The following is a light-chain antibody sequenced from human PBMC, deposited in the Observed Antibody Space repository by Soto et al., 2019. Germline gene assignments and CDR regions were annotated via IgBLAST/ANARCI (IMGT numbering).Light chain of an antibody. V-gene: IGKV3-15*01. CDR1: QSVSSN. CDR2: GAS. J-gene: IGKJ5*01. Sequence: EIVMTQSPATLSVSPGERATLSCRASQSVSSNLAWYQQKPGQAPRLLIYGASTRATGVPDRFSGSGSGTDFTLTISRLEPEDFAVYYCQQYAHSPITFGQGTRLEIK. CDR3: QQYAHSPIT.